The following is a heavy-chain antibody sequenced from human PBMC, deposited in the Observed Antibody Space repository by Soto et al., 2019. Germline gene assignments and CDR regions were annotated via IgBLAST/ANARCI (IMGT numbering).Heavy chain of an antibody. D-gene: IGHD3-3*01. J-gene: IGHJ5*02. CDR2: INAHSGGT. V-gene: IGHV1-2*02. Sequence: ASVKVSCKASGFSFTGYYIHWLRQAPGQGLEWMGWINAHSGGTEYAQKFQGRVTLTRDTTIATAYLTLASLTSDDTALYYCAKDLTRQPPFGLAPGGQGTQVPVPS. CDR3: AKDLTRQPPFGLAP. CDR1: GFSFTGYY.